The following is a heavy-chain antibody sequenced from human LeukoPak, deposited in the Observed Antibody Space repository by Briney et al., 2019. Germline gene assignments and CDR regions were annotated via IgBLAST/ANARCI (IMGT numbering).Heavy chain of an antibody. CDR2: ISGSGGGT. Sequence: TGGSLRLSCAASGFTFSSYAMSWVRQAPGKGLGWVSGISGSGGGTYYADSVKGRFTISRDNSKNTLYLQMNSLRAEDTAVYFCANSQRSSWNYYFYHWGQGTLVTVSS. V-gene: IGHV3-23*01. D-gene: IGHD6-13*01. CDR1: GFTFSSYA. CDR3: ANSQRSSWNYYFYH. J-gene: IGHJ4*02.